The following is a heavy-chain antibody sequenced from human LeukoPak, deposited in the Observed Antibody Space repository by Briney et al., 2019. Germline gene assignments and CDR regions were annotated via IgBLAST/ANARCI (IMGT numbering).Heavy chain of an antibody. Sequence: PGGSLRLSCAASGFAFSNYDMNWVRQAPGKGLEWVSYISRSDNTIYYADSVKGRFTISRDNAKNSLYLQMNSLRAEDTAVYYCARDFSNNWSNDYWGQGTLVTVSS. CDR3: ARDFSNNWSNDY. D-gene: IGHD6-13*01. V-gene: IGHV3-48*03. CDR1: GFAFSNYD. CDR2: ISRSDNTI. J-gene: IGHJ4*02.